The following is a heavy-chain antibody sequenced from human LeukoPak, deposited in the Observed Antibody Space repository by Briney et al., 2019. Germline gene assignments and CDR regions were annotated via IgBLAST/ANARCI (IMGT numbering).Heavy chain of an antibody. CDR2: IHYSGAT. Sequence: SETLSLTCTVSGGSISYDYWTWIRQSPGKRLEWIGYIHYSGATNYSPSLKSRVTISVDTSKNQFSLKLSSVTAADTAVYYCARQEVVVAYYFDYWGQGTLVTVSS. D-gene: IGHD2-15*01. V-gene: IGHV4-59*08. CDR1: GGSISYDY. CDR3: ARQEVVVAYYFDY. J-gene: IGHJ4*02.